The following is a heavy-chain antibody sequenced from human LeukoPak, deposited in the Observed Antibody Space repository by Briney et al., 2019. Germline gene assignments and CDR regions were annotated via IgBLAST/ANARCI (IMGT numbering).Heavy chain of an antibody. CDR1: GFTFSNHW. CDR2: IKQDGSDK. J-gene: IGHJ4*02. D-gene: IGHD6-13*01. Sequence: GGSLRLSCVASGFTFSNHWMHWVRQVPGKGLEWVANIKQDGSDKYYMDSVKGRFTISRDNAKNSLYLQMNSLRAEDTAVYYCAIIPRAAAGPSARSPFHYWGQGTLVTVSS. CDR3: AIIPRAAAGPSARSPFHY. V-gene: IGHV3-7*01.